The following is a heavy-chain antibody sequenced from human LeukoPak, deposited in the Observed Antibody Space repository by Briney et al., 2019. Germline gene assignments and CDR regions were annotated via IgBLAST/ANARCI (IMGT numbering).Heavy chain of an antibody. V-gene: IGHV3-73*01. CDR3: TRTTVVTAAFDY. CDR1: GFTISGSA. J-gene: IGHJ4*02. D-gene: IGHD4-23*01. Sequence: GGSLRLSCAASGFTISGSAMHWVRQAPGEGLEWVGRIRSKTKDYATAYAASVTGRFTVSRDDSKNTAYLQMNSLKTEDTAAYYCTRTTVVTAAFDYWGQGTLVTVSS. CDR2: IRSKTKDYAT.